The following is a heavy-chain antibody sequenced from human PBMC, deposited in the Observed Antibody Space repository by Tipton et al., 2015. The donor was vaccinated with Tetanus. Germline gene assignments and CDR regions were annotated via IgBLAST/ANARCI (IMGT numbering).Heavy chain of an antibody. Sequence: SLRLSCAASGFIFSSYGIHWVRQAPGKGLEWVAVSWYDGTDKYYADSVKSRFTISRDNSKNTLYLQMNSLRAVGTALYYCAREADCSGGSCFSGVFATWGQGTLFSVSS. CDR1: GFIFSSYG. D-gene: IGHD2-15*01. CDR3: AREADCSGGSCFSGVFAT. J-gene: IGHJ5*02. V-gene: IGHV3-33*01. CDR2: SWYDGTDK.